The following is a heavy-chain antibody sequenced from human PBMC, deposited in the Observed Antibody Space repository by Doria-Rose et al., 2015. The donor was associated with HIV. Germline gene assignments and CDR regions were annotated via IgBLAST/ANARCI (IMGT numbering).Heavy chain of an antibody. J-gene: IGHJ6*01. CDR2: IIPVFDTA. CDR3: ARDRGYTYGSHSVGMDV. Sequence: QVQLVQSGAEVKKPGSSVKVSCKASGGTSSTYAISWVRQAPGQGLEWMGGIIPVFDTANYARKFQGRVTIIADKSTTTAYMELNRLTSDDTAVYYCARDRGYTYGSHSVGMDVWGQGTTVTVSS. V-gene: IGHV1-69*14. D-gene: IGHD5-18*01. CDR1: GGTSSTYA.